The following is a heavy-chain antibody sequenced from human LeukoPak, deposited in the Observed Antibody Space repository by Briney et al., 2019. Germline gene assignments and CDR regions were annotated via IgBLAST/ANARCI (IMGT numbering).Heavy chain of an antibody. CDR3: ARETYSGSHFDY. CDR2: IYHSGST. D-gene: IGHD1-26*01. V-gene: IGHV4-38-2*02. J-gene: IGHJ4*02. Sequence: PSETLSLTCAVSGYSISSGYYWGWIRQPPGKGLEWIGSIYHSGSTYYNPSLKSRVTISVDTSKNQFSLKLSSVTAADTAVYYCARETYSGSHFDYWGQGTLVTVSS. CDR1: GYSISSGYY.